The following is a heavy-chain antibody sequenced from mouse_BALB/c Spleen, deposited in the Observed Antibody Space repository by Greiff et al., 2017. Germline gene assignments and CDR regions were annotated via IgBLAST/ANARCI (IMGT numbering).Heavy chain of an antibody. J-gene: IGHJ3*01. D-gene: IGHD2-1*01. CDR3: TRYGNYGFAY. CDR1: GYTFTSYY. Sequence: QVQLQQSGAELVKPGASVKLSCKASGYTFTSYYMYWVKQRPGQGLEWIGEINPSNGGTNFNEKFKSKATLTVDKSSSTAYMQLSSLTSEDSAVYYCTRYGNYGFAYWGQGTLVTVSA. CDR2: INPSNGGT. V-gene: IGHV1S81*02.